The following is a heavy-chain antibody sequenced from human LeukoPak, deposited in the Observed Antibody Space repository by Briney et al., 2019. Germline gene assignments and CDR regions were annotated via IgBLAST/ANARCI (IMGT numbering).Heavy chain of an antibody. CDR1: GGSFSGYY. Sequence: SETLSLTCAVYGGSFSGYYWNWIRQPPGKGLEWIGEINHGVSTNYNPSLMSRVTISVDTSKNHFSLELSSVTAADTAVYYCASREGHWGQGTLVTVSS. J-gene: IGHJ4*02. D-gene: IGHD1-26*01. CDR2: INHGVST. CDR3: ASREGH. V-gene: IGHV4-34*01.